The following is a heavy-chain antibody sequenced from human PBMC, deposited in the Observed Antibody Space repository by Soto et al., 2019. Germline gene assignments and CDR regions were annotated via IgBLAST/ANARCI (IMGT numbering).Heavy chain of an antibody. J-gene: IGHJ6*02. CDR3: ARDRRGYDILTGYYNYYYGMDV. V-gene: IGHV4-61*01. Sequence: LSLTCTVSGGSVSSGSYYWSWIRQPPGKGLEWIGYIYYSGSTNYNPSLKSRVTMSVDTSKNQFSLKLSSVTAADTAVYYCARDRRGYDILTGYYNYYYGMDVWGQGTTVTVSS. CDR1: GGSVSSGSYY. D-gene: IGHD3-9*01. CDR2: IYYSGST.